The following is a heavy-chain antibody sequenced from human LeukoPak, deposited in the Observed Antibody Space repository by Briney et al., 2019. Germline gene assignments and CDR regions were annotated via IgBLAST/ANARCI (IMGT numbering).Heavy chain of an antibody. D-gene: IGHD3-3*01. J-gene: IGHJ4*02. CDR2: INHSGST. V-gene: IGHV4-34*01. CDR1: GGSFSDYY. CDR3: ARGRYYDFWSGYYLFDY. Sequence: SETLSLTCAVSGGSFSDYYWSWIRQPPGKGLEWIGEINHSGSTNYNPSLKSRVTISVDTSKNQFSLKLSSVTAADTAVYYCARGRYYDFWSGYYLFDYWGQGTLVTVSS.